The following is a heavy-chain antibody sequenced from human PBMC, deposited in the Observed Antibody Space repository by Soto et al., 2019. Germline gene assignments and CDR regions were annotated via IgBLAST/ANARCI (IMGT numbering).Heavy chain of an antibody. V-gene: IGHV3-23*01. J-gene: IGHJ4*02. Sequence: EVQLLESGGDLVQPGGSLRLSCAASGFTFSLFAMSWVRQSPGKGLEWVSTISGSGGSTYYADAVKGRFTISRDNSMDTLYLQMKSLRVEDTARYYCAKEVSLGSTADLGYWGQGSLVTVSS. CDR3: AKEVSLGSTADLGY. CDR2: ISGSGGST. CDR1: GFTFSLFA. D-gene: IGHD7-27*01.